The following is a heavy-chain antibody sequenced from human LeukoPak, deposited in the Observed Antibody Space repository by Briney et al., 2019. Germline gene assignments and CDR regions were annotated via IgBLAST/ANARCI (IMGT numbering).Heavy chain of an antibody. V-gene: IGHV3-48*01. CDR2: ISSSSITI. Sequence: PGGSLRLSCAASGFPFSTYSMNWVRHAPGKGLEWVSYISSSSITIYYTDSAKGRFIISRDNAKNSLYLQMNSLRAEDTAVYFCARDRGRGRRDLDYWGQGTLVTVSS. J-gene: IGHJ4*02. CDR1: GFPFSTYS. D-gene: IGHD3-10*01. CDR3: ARDRGRGRRDLDY.